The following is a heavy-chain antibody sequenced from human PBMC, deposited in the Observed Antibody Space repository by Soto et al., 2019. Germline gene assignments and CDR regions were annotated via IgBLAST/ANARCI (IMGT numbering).Heavy chain of an antibody. Sequence: GGSLRLSCAASGFTFSGYSMDWVRQAPGKGLEWASYISGSSRTIYYADSVKGRFTISRDNAKKSVYLQMNSLRAEDTAVYYCARRNSGYDYAFDYWAQGTLVTVSS. CDR1: GFTFSGYS. V-gene: IGHV3-48*01. D-gene: IGHD5-12*01. J-gene: IGHJ4*02. CDR2: ISGSSRTI. CDR3: ARRNSGYDYAFDY.